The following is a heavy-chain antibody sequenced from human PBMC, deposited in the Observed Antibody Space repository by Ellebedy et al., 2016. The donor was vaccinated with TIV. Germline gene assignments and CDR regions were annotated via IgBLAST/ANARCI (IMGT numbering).Heavy chain of an antibody. CDR2: VTASGSRT. CDR3: AKDLGKGVTLDAFDI. V-gene: IGHV3-23*01. CDR1: GFNFSSSA. D-gene: IGHD3-3*01. J-gene: IGHJ3*02. Sequence: GESLKISCVGSGFNFSSSAVNWVRQAPGKGLEWVSGVTASGSRTFYSDSVKGRFTISRDNSEKTVYLQMNSLRAEDTAVYYCAKDLGKGVTLDAFDIWGQGTTVIVSS.